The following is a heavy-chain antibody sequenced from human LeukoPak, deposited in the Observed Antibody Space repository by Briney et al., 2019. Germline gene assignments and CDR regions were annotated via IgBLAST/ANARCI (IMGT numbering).Heavy chain of an antibody. V-gene: IGHV1-24*01. CDR3: GRVADTAMVTGWFDP. Sequence: ASVKVSCKVSGYTLTELSMHWVRQAPGKGLEWMGGFDPEDGETIYAQKFQGRVTMTEDTSTDTAYMELSSLRSEDTAVYYCGRVADTAMVTGWFDPWGQGTLVTVSS. CDR1: GYTLTELS. J-gene: IGHJ5*02. CDR2: FDPEDGET. D-gene: IGHD5-18*01.